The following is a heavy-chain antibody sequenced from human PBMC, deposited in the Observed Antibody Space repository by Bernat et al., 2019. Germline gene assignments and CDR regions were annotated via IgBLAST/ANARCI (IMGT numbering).Heavy chain of an antibody. CDR1: GFTFSSYG. CDR2: ISYDGSNK. Sequence: QVQLVESGGGVVQPGRSLRLSCAVSGFTFSSYGMHWVRQAPGKGLEWVAVISYDGSNKYYADSVKGRFTISRDNSKNTLYLQMNSLRAEDTAVYYCARGTSTSAPYMDVWGKGTTVTVSS. CDR3: ARGTSTSAPYMDV. V-gene: IGHV3-30*03. J-gene: IGHJ6*03.